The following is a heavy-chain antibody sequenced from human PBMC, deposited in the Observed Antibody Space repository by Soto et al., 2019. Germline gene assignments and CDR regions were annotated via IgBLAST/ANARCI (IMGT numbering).Heavy chain of an antibody. V-gene: IGHV4-4*07. CDR3: ASSTGYYHGRYYYYGMDV. Sequence: SETLSLTCTVSGGSISSYYWSWIRQPAGQGLEWIGRICTSGSTNYNPSLKSRVTMSVDTSKNQFSLKLSSVTAADTAVYYCASSTGYYHGRYYYYGMDVWGQGTTVTV. D-gene: IGHD3-9*01. CDR2: ICTSGST. CDR1: GGSISSYY. J-gene: IGHJ6*02.